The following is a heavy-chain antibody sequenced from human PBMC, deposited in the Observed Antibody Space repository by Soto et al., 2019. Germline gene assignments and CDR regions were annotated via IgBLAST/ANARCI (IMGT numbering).Heavy chain of an antibody. Sequence: SVKVSCKASGGTFSNYAISWVRQAPGQGLEWMGGIIPIYGKANYAQKFQGRVTMTTDKSTSTAYMELRSLRSDDTAVYYCARDGRNGGYFDYWGQGTLVTVSS. J-gene: IGHJ4*02. CDR3: ARDGRNGGYFDY. D-gene: IGHD2-8*01. CDR2: IIPIYGKA. V-gene: IGHV1-69*05. CDR1: GGTFSNYA.